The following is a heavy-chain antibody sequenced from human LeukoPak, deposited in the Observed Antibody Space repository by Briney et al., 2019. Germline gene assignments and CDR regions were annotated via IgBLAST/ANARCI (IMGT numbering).Heavy chain of an antibody. Sequence: GGSLRLSCPASGFTFSSYAMSWVHQAPGKGLEWVSAISGRGGSTYYADSVKGRFTISRDNSKNTLYLQMNSLRAEDTAVYYCAKVGEPYGSGSYYVDYWGQGTLVTVSS. CDR3: AKVGEPYGSGSYYVDY. CDR2: ISGRGGST. CDR1: GFTFSSYA. V-gene: IGHV3-23*01. J-gene: IGHJ4*02. D-gene: IGHD3-10*01.